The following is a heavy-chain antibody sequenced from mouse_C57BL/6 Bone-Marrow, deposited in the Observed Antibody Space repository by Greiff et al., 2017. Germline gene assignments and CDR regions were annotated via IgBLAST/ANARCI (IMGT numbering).Heavy chain of an antibody. V-gene: IGHV1-81*01. CDR1: GYTFTSYG. CDR3: ARNYYGNRYAMDY. CDR2: IYPRSGNT. J-gene: IGHJ4*01. D-gene: IGHD2-1*01. Sequence: VQVVESGAELARPGASVKLSCKASGYTFTSYGISWVKQRTGQGLEWIGEIYPRSGNTYYNEKFKGKATLTADKSSSTAYMELRSLTSEDSAVYFWARNYYGNRYAMDYWGQGTSVTVSS.